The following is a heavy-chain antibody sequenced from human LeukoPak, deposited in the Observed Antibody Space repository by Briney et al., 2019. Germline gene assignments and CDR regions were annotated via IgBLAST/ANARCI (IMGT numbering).Heavy chain of an antibody. CDR1: GFTFSNDW. J-gene: IGHJ6*03. Sequence: GGSLRLSCAASGFTFSNDWMHWFRQAPGKGLVWVSRINYDGSTNYADSVKGRFTISRDNARNTLYMQMNSLRAEDTAVYYCASRYCTGVNCFAASYMCMDVWGKGTTVTVSS. D-gene: IGHD2-8*02. CDR2: INYDGST. V-gene: IGHV3-74*01. CDR3: ASRYCTGVNCFAASYMCMDV.